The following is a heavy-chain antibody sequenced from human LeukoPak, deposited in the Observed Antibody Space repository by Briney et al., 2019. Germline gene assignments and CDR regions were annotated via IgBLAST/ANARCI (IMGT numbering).Heavy chain of an antibody. CDR1: GFTFSSYG. V-gene: IGHV3-30*02. D-gene: IGHD1-26*01. Sequence: PGGSLRLSCAASGFTFSSYGMHWVRQAPGKGLEWVAFIQYDGSNKYYADSVKGRFTISRDNSKNTLYLQMNSLRAEDTAVYYCARGGSYLSAFDIWGQGTMVTVSS. J-gene: IGHJ3*02. CDR2: IQYDGSNK. CDR3: ARGGSYLSAFDI.